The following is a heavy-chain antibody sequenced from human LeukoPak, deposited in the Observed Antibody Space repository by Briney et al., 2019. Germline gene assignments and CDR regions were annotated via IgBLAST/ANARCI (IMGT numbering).Heavy chain of an antibody. Sequence: VKVSCKASGGTFSSYAISWVRQAPGQGLEWMGGIIPIFGTANYAQKFQGRVTITADESTSTAYMELSSLRSEDTAVYYCATVITAVPAARSYFDYWGQGTLVTVSS. J-gene: IGHJ4*02. D-gene: IGHD2-2*01. CDR1: GGTFSSYA. CDR3: ATVITAVPAARSYFDY. CDR2: IIPIFGTA. V-gene: IGHV1-69*01.